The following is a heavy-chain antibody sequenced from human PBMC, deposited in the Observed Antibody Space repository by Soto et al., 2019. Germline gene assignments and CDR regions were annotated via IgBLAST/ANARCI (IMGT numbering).Heavy chain of an antibody. V-gene: IGHV3-53*01. D-gene: IGHD1-26*01. CDR3: ARASGSRAFDN. J-gene: IGHJ4*02. CDR1: GFTVSSNY. CDR2: IYSGGNT. Sequence: EVQLVESGGGLIQPGGSLRLSCAASGFTVSSNYVNWVRQAPGKGLEWVSVIYSGGNTYYADSVKGRFIISRDSSKNTVDLQMNSLRAEDTAVYFCARASGSRAFDNWGQGTLVTVSS.